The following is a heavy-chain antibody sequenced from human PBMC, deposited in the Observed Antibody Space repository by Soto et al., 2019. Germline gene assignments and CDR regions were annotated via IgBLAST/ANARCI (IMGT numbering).Heavy chain of an antibody. CDR3: ARDLLRIPMIVRPHDAFDI. Sequence: SQTLSLTCAISGDSVSSNSAAWNWIRQSPSRGLEWLGRTYYRSKWYNDYAVSVKSRITINPDTSKNQFSLQLNSVTPEDTAVYYCARDLLRIPMIVRPHDAFDIWGQGTMVTVSS. D-gene: IGHD3-22*01. CDR1: GDSVSSNSAA. CDR2: TYYRSKWYN. J-gene: IGHJ3*02. V-gene: IGHV6-1*01.